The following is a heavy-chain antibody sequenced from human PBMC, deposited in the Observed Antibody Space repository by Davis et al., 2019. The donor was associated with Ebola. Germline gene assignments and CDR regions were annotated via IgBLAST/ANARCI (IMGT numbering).Heavy chain of an antibody. CDR2: INHSGST. Sequence: PSETLSLTCAVYGGSFGGYYWSWIRQPPGKGLEWIGEINHSGSTNYNPSLKSRVTMSLDTSKNQFSLKLSSVTAADTAVYYCARNGDWNWFDPWGQGTLVTVSS. D-gene: IGHD3/OR15-3a*01. V-gene: IGHV4-34*01. CDR1: GGSFGGYY. CDR3: ARNGDWNWFDP. J-gene: IGHJ5*02.